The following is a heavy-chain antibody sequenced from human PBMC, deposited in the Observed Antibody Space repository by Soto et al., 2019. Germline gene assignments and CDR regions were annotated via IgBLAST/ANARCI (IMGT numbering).Heavy chain of an antibody. CDR1: GFTFSSST. D-gene: IGHD3-10*01. CDR2: ISSSSSYI. Sequence: SLRLSCTGSGFTFSSSTMTWVRQGPGKGLEWISSISSSSSYIYFADSLKGRFTISRDNAKNSLYLQMNSLRAEDTAVYYCARDIGEMSAVWGQGTQVTVSS. CDR3: ARDIGEMSAV. J-gene: IGHJ4*02. V-gene: IGHV3-21*06.